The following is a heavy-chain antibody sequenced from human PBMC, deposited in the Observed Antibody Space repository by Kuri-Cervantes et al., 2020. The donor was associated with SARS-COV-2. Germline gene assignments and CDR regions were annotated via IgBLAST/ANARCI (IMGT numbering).Heavy chain of an antibody. V-gene: IGHV3-15*04. D-gene: IGHD5-18*01. J-gene: IGHJ4*02. Sequence: GGSLRLSCAASGFTFINAWMSWVRHAPGKGLEWVGRFESKTDGGTRDYAAPVKGRLTISRDDSRDTLYLQMNSLRAEGTAVYYCAKDAPPYSYGKSVSLHWGQGTLVTVSS. CDR1: GFTFINAW. CDR3: AKDAPPYSYGKSVSLH. CDR2: FESKTDGGTR.